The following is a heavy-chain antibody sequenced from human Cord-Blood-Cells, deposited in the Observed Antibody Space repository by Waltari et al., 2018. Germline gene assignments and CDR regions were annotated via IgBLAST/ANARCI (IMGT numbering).Heavy chain of an antibody. CDR2: FDHEEGET. CDR1: GYTLTELS. CDR3: ATVIGGDYADY. Sequence: QVQLVQSGAEVKKPGASVKVSCKVSGYTLTELSMHWVRQAPGKGLEWMGGFDHEEGETIYGQKFQGRGTRTEDTSTDAAYMELSSLRSEDTAVYYCATVIGGDYADYWGQGTLVTVSS. V-gene: IGHV1-24*01. J-gene: IGHJ4*02. D-gene: IGHD4-17*01.